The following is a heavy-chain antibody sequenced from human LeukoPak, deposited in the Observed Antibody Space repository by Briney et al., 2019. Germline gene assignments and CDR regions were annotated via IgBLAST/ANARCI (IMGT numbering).Heavy chain of an antibody. CDR3: AGGYGGYIY. CDR1: GFTFSTYW. CDR2: INSDGSST. D-gene: IGHD5-12*01. Sequence: GGSLRLSFAASGFTFSTYWMHWVRQAPGKGLVWVSLINSDGSSTNYADSVKGRFTISRDNAKNTLYLQMNSLRAEDTAVYYCAGGYGGYIYWGQGTLVTVSS. V-gene: IGHV3-74*01. J-gene: IGHJ4*02.